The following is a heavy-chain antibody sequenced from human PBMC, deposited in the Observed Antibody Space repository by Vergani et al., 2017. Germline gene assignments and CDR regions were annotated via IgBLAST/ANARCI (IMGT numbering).Heavy chain of an antibody. CDR1: GFTFSSYG. CDR2: ISYDGSNK. D-gene: IGHD6-19*01. Sequence: VQLVESGGGLVKPGGSLRLSCAASGFTFSSYGMHWVRQAPGKGLEWVAVISYDGSNKYYADSVKGRFTISRDNSKNTLYLQMNSLRAEDTAVYYCAKDQGFSSGWYDAFDIWGQGTMVTVSS. CDR3: AKDQGFSSGWYDAFDI. V-gene: IGHV3-30*18. J-gene: IGHJ3*02.